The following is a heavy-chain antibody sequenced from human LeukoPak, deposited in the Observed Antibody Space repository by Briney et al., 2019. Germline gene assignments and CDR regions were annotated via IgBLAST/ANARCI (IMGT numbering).Heavy chain of an antibody. CDR3: ARDPVSPTGGHYGMDV. V-gene: IGHV1-69*04. Sequence: SVKVSCKASGGTFSSYAISWVRQAPGQGLEWMGRIIPILGIAHYAQKFQGRVTITADKSTSTAYMELSSLRSEDTAVYYCARDPVSPTGGHYGMDVWGQGTTVTVSS. J-gene: IGHJ6*02. D-gene: IGHD1-1*01. CDR1: GGTFSSYA. CDR2: IIPILGIA.